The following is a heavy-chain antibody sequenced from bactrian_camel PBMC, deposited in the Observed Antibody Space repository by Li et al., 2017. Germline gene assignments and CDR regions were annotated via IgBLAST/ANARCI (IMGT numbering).Heavy chain of an antibody. Sequence: DVQLVESGGGSVQPEGSLRLSCVASGFTVNPKCMGWFRQAPGKEREGVAGTDTDGTTGYADSVKGRFTISKDNAKNTLYLQMDRLKPEDTAMYYCAAPPGRPVDCFGTIRALDAQLLYERTNRGQGTQVTVS. CDR1: GFTVNPKC. V-gene: IGHV3S10*01. CDR3: AAPPGRPVDCFGTIRALDAQLLYERTN. D-gene: IGHD2*01. J-gene: IGHJ4*01. CDR2: TDTDGTT.